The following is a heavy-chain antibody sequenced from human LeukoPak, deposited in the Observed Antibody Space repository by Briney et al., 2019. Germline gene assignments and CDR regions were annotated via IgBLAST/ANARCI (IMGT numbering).Heavy chain of an antibody. CDR3: ARHPVGLKDPFDI. V-gene: IGHV3-33*01. CDR2: IWYDGSNK. Sequence: PGGSLRLSCAASGFTFSSYGMHWVRQAPGKGLEWVAVIWYDGSNKYYADSVKGRFTISRENAKNSLYLQMNSLRDEATAVFYCARHPVGLKDPFDIWGQGTMVTVSS. J-gene: IGHJ3*02. CDR1: GFTFSSYG. D-gene: IGHD3-10*01.